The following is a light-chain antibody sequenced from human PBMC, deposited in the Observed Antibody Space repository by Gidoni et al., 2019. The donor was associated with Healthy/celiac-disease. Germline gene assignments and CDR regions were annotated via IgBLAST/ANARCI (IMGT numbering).Light chain of an antibody. CDR2: GAS. J-gene: IGKJ2*01. V-gene: IGKV3-20*01. Sequence: EIVLTQSPGTLSLSPGERATLSCRASQSVSSSYFAWYQQKPGQAPRLLIYGASSRATGLPDRFSGSGSGTDFTLTISRLEPEDFAVYYCQRYGSSPPYTFGQGTKLEIK. CDR3: QRYGSSPPYT. CDR1: QSVSSSY.